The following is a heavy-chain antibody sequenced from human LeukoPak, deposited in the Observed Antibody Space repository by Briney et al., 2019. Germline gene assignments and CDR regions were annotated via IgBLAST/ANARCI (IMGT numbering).Heavy chain of an antibody. J-gene: IGHJ6*03. Sequence: SQTLSLTCTVSGGSISSGSYYWSWIRQPAGKGLEWIGRIYTSGSTNYNPSLKSRVTISVDTSKNQFSLKLSSVTAADTAVYYCARGGMVRGVNNYYFMDVWGKGTTVTVSS. V-gene: IGHV4-61*02. D-gene: IGHD3-10*01. CDR1: GGSISSGSYY. CDR2: IYTSGST. CDR3: ARGGMVRGVNNYYFMDV.